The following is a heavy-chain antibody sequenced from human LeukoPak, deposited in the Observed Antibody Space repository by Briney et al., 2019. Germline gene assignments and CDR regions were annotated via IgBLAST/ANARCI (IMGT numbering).Heavy chain of an antibody. Sequence: GGSLRPSCAASGFTFSDSNMNWVRQAPGKGLEWVSSITSSSNYIYYADSVKGRFTISRDNAKNSLYLQMNSLRAEDTAVYYCARDKPQWLATPDYWGQGTLVTVSS. CDR3: ARDKPQWLATPDY. D-gene: IGHD6-19*01. J-gene: IGHJ4*02. CDR2: ITSSSNYI. CDR1: GFTFSDSN. V-gene: IGHV3-21*01.